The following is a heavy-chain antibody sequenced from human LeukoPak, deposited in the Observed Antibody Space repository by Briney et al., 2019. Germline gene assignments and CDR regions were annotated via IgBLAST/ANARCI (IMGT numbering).Heavy chain of an antibody. CDR1: GYTFTGYC. D-gene: IGHD6-19*01. J-gene: IGHJ4*02. Sequence: GASVKVSCKASGYTFTGYCMHWVRQAPGQGLEWMGWINPNSGGTNYAQKFQGRVTMTRDTSISTAYMELSRLRSDDTAVYYCARVLYSSGWPYFDYWGQGTLVTVSS. CDR3: ARVLYSSGWPYFDY. CDR2: INPNSGGT. V-gene: IGHV1-2*02.